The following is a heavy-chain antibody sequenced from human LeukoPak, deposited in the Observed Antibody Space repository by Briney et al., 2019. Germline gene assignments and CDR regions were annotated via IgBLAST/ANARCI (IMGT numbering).Heavy chain of an antibody. D-gene: IGHD6-19*01. CDR1: GYTFTNYG. J-gene: IGHJ4*02. CDR3: ARDPHEFSSGWSHFDY. Sequence: ASVKVSCTAAGYTFTNYGISRVREAPGQGLEWMGWINTYNGNTNYAQKLRGRVTMTTDTSTSTAYMELRSLRSDDTAVYYCARDPHEFSSGWSHFDYWGQGTLVTVSS. V-gene: IGHV1-18*01. CDR2: INTYNGNT.